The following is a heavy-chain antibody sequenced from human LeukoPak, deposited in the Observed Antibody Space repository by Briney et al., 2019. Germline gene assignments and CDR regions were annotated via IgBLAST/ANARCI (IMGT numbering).Heavy chain of an antibody. J-gene: IGHJ4*02. V-gene: IGHV1-46*01. CDR1: GYTFTSNY. Sequence: GASVKVSCKAFGYTFTSNYMHWVRQAPGQGPEWMGVISPSGGSTTYAQKFQGRVTLTRDMSTSTDYLELRSLRSDDTAVYYCARHSSDWEFDYWGQGTLVTVSS. CDR3: ARHSSDWEFDY. CDR2: ISPSGGST. D-gene: IGHD6-19*01.